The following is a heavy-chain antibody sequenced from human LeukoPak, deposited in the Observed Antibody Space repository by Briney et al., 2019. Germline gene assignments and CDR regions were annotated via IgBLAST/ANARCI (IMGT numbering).Heavy chain of an antibody. CDR2: IYPDDSDT. Sequence: GESLKISCKGSGYRFTSYWIAWVRQMPGKGLERMGIIYPDDSDTRYSPSFQGQVTISADKSISTAYLQWSSLKASDTAMYYCAKSGTYPGFVDYWGQGTLVTVSS. CDR3: AKSGTYPGFVDY. J-gene: IGHJ4*02. CDR1: GYRFTSYW. D-gene: IGHD1-26*01. V-gene: IGHV5-51*01.